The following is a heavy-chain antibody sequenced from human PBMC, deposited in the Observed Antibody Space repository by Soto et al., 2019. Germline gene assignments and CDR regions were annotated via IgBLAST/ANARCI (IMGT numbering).Heavy chain of an antibody. CDR1: GFTFSNYD. CDR3: AKDRAANDAFDI. Sequence: PGGSLRLSCAASGFTFSNYDMSWVRQAPGKGLEWVSAISGSGGATYYADSVKGRFTISRDNSKNTLYLQMNSLRAEDTAVYYCAKDRAANDAFDIWGQGTMVTVSS. J-gene: IGHJ3*02. D-gene: IGHD3-10*01. V-gene: IGHV3-23*01. CDR2: ISGSGGAT.